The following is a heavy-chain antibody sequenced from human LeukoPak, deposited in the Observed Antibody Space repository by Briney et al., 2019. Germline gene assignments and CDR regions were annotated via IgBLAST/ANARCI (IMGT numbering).Heavy chain of an antibody. D-gene: IGHD6-19*01. V-gene: IGHV3-21*01. J-gene: IGHJ4*02. CDR3: ARDPGTVADPYFDY. CDR1: GFTFSSYN. Sequence: GGSLRLSCAASGFTFSSYNMNWVRQPPGKGLEWVSSISSSSGHIHYADSVKGRFTISRDNANNSLYPQMNSLRDEDTAVYYCARDPGTVADPYFDYWGQGSLVTVSS. CDR2: ISSSSGHI.